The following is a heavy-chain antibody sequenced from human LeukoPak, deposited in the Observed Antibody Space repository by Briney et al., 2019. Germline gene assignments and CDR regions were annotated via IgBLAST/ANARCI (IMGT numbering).Heavy chain of an antibody. CDR1: GYTFTSYD. CDR3: ARGPSWGLRGFGY. Sequence: ASVKVSCKASGYTFTSYDINWVRQATGQGLEWMGWMNPNSGNTGYAQKLQGRVTMTTDTSTSTAYMELRSLRSEDTAVYYCARGPSWGLRGFGYWGQGTVVTVSS. CDR2: MNPNSGNT. D-gene: IGHD3-16*01. J-gene: IGHJ4*02. V-gene: IGHV1-8*01.